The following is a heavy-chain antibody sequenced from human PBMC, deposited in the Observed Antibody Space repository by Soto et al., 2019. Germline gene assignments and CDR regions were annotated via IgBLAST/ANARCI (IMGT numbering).Heavy chain of an antibody. CDR1: GGSISSSNW. CDR3: STRQLGQDWFDP. Sequence: LSLTCAVSGGSISSSNWWSWVRQPPGKGLEWIGEIYHSGSTNYNPSLKSRVTISVDKSKNQFSLKLSSVTAADTAVYYCSTRQLGQDWFDPWGQGTLVTVS. D-gene: IGHD6-13*01. CDR2: IYHSGST. V-gene: IGHV4-4*02. J-gene: IGHJ5*02.